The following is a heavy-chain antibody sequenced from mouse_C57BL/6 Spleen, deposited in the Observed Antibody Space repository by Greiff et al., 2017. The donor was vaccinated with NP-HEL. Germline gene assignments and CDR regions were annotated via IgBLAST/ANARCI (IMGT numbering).Heavy chain of an antibody. CDR2: INPNYGTT. D-gene: IGHD1-1*01. CDR1: GYSFTDYN. J-gene: IGHJ3*01. Sequence: EVQLQQSGPELVKPGASVKISCKASGYSFTDYNMNWVKQSNGKSLEWIGVINPNYGTTSYNQKFKGKATLTVDQSSSTAYMQLKSLTSEDSAVYYCAREDYYGSSFWFAYWGQGTLVTVSA. V-gene: IGHV1-39*01. CDR3: AREDYYGSSFWFAY.